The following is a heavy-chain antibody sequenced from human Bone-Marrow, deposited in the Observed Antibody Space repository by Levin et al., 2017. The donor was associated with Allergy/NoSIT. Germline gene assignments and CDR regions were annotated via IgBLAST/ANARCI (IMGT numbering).Heavy chain of an antibody. V-gene: IGHV1-46*01. D-gene: IGHD2-21*01. Sequence: ASVKVSCKASGYTFTSYYMHWVRQAPGQGLEWMGMINPRGGSTSYAQKFHDRITMTRDTSTTTVYMGLSSLRSQDTAVYYCARAIRRLFLTDWGQGTLVTVSS. CDR3: ARAIRRLFLTD. CDR2: INPRGGST. J-gene: IGHJ4*02. CDR1: GYTFTSYY.